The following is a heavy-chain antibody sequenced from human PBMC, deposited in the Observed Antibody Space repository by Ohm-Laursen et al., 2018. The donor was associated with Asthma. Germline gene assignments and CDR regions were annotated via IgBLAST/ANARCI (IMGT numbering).Heavy chain of an antibody. Sequence: SQTLSLTCTVSGGSISNGSYYWSWIRQPPGKGLEWIGYIYYSGSTYYNPSLKSRVTISIDTSKNQFSLKLSSVTAADTAVYYCAREDFDWPPGYCDYWGQGTLVTVSS. D-gene: IGHD3-9*01. J-gene: IGHJ4*02. CDR1: GGSISNGSYY. CDR3: AREDFDWPPGYCDY. V-gene: IGHV4-31*03. CDR2: IYYSGST.